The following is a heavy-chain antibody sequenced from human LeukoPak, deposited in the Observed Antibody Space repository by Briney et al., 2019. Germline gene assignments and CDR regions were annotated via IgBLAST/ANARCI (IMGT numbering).Heavy chain of an antibody. CDR3: ARDLKQPYGMDV. D-gene: IGHD6-13*01. V-gene: IGHV3-30*09. J-gene: IGHJ6*02. Sequence: GGSLRLSCTGSGFIFSLYPMHWVRQAPGKVLEWVAVISSDGKNQFYGDSVKGRFAISRDNSKNTLYLQMNSLRAEDTAVYYCARDLKQPYGMDVWGQGTTVTVSS. CDR1: GFIFSLYP. CDR2: ISSDGKNQ.